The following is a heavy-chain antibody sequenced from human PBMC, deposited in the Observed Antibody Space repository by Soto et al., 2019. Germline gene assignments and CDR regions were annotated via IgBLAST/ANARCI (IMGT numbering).Heavy chain of an antibody. CDR2: ITSGSTI. V-gene: IGHV3-11*01. D-gene: IGHD6-19*01. J-gene: IGHJ6*02. Sequence: QVQLVESGGGLVKPGGSLRLSCAASGFTFSDYYMSWIRQAPGKGLEWVSYITSGSTIYYADSVKGRFTISRDNAKNSLYLQMTSLRAEDTAVYYCARAPYSSGWYDYYYGMDVWDQGTTVTVSS. CDR3: ARAPYSSGWYDYYYGMDV. CDR1: GFTFSDYY.